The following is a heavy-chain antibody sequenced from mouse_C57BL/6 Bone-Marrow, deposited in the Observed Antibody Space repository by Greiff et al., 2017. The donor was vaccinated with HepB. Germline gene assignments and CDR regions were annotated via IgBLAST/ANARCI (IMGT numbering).Heavy chain of an antibody. CDR2: IYPGDGDT. J-gene: IGHJ2*01. CDR1: GYAFSSSW. CDR3: AYPYYFDY. V-gene: IGHV1-82*01. Sequence: VQVVESGPELVKPGASVKISCKASGYAFSSSWMNWVKQRPGKGLEWIGRIYPGDGDTNYNGKFKGKATLTADKSSSTAYMQLSSLTSEDSAVYFCAYPYYFDYWGQGTTLTVSS.